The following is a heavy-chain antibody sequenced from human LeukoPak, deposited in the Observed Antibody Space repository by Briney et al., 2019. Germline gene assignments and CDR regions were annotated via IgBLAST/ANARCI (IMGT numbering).Heavy chain of an antibody. CDR1: GGSVSSYY. V-gene: IGHV4-4*09. D-gene: IGHD6-19*01. Sequence: SETLSLTRTVSGGSVSSYYWSWIRQPPGKGLEWIGYIYNSENTKYNSSLESRVTISVDTSKNQFFLKLSSVTAADTAVYYCARFHSGPSGWYVLWYFDLWGRGTLVTVSS. CDR3: ARFHSGPSGWYVLWYFDL. J-gene: IGHJ2*01. CDR2: IYNSENT.